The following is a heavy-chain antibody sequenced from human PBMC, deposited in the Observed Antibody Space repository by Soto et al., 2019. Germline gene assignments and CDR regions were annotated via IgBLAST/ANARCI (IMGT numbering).Heavy chain of an antibody. CDR1: GGTFGTNA. Sequence: QVRLVQSGTEVKKPGSSVKVSCKASGGTFGTNAVSWVRQAPGQGFEWIGGIIPIYGTTNYAQKFKGRVAMNAHDNTTSAYLKLSSLRSEDTATYYCARNWMTAYVSGRPKRKDYFYYGLNLWGQGTTVTVSS. V-gene: IGHV1-69*01. CDR2: IIPIYGTT. J-gene: IGHJ6*02. D-gene: IGHD3-10*01. CDR3: ARNWMTAYVSGRPKRKDYFYYGLNL.